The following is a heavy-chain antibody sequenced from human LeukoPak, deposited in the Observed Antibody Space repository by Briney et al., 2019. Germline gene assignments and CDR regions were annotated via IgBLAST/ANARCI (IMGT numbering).Heavy chain of an antibody. CDR2: ISGGATSI. D-gene: IGHD3-10*01. V-gene: IGHV3-11*04. CDR1: GFTFSDYY. Sequence: PGGSLRLSCAAFGFTFSDYYMSWIRQAPGKGLEWVSYISGGATSIYYADSVKGRFTISRDNAKNSLYLQMNSLRAEDTAVYYCVRDIGTSGSYYSDYWGQGTLVTASS. J-gene: IGHJ4*02. CDR3: VRDIGTSGSYYSDY.